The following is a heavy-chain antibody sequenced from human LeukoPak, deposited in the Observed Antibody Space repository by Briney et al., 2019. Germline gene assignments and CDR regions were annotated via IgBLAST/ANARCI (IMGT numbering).Heavy chain of an antibody. CDR1: GFTFRDYA. J-gene: IGHJ5*02. Sequence: GGSLRLSCVGSGFTFRDYAMAWVRQAPGKGLEWVGLIRGKAYGETTEYAASVKGRFTISRDDSKGIVYLQMNSLKTEDTAVYYCTRDMQYCAFDPWSQRTLVTVSS. V-gene: IGHV3-49*04. CDR2: IRGKAYGETT. D-gene: IGHD2-21*01. CDR3: TRDMQYCAFDP.